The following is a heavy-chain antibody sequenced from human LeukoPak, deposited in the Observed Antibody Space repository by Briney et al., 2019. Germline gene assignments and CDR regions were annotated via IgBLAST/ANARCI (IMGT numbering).Heavy chain of an antibody. V-gene: IGHV5-51*01. CDR2: IYPGDSDT. D-gene: IGHD3-22*01. Sequence: GESLKISCKGSGYSFTSYWIGWVRQMPGKGLEWMGIIYPGDSDTRYSPSFQGQVTISADKSISTAYLQWSSLKASDTAMYYCATGGHYYDSSGYLSYYSDYWGQGTLVTVSS. CDR1: GYSFTSYW. J-gene: IGHJ4*02. CDR3: ATGGHYYDSSGYLSYYSDY.